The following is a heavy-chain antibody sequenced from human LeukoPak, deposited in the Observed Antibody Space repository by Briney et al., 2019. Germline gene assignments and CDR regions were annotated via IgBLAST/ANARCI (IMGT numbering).Heavy chain of an antibody. CDR2: INPNSGGT. CDR3: ARVAGIAAAGTGNYYYGMDV. J-gene: IGHJ6*02. CDR1: GYTFTGYY. Sequence: GASVKVSCKASGYTFTGYYMHWVRQAPGQGLEWMGWINPNSGGTNYAQKFQGWVTMTRDTSISTAYMELSRLRSDDTAVYYCARVAGIAAAGTGNYYYGMDVWGQGTTVTVSS. D-gene: IGHD6-13*01. V-gene: IGHV1-2*04.